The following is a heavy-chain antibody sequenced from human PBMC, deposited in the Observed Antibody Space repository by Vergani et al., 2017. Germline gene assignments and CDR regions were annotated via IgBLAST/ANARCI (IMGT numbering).Heavy chain of an antibody. CDR3: ARRSQSRYETYYHYGMDV. CDR2: IYYSGST. J-gene: IGHJ6*02. V-gene: IGHV4-59*01. D-gene: IGHD5-12*01. Sequence: QVQLQESGPGLVKPSETLSLTCTVSGGSISSYYWSWIRQPPGKGLEWIGYIYYSGSTNYNPSLKSRVTISVDTSKNQFSLKLSSVTAADTAVYYCARRSQSRYETYYHYGMDVWGQGTTVTVSS. CDR1: GGSISSYY.